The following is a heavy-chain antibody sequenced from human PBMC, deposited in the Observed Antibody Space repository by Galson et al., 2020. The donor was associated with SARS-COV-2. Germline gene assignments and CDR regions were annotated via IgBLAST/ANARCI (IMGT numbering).Heavy chain of an antibody. CDR2: VYYTGNS. CDR3: ASWYCSSNTCYHMDV. D-gene: IGHD2-2*01. V-gene: IGHV4-59*02. CDR1: GGSDSSYY. J-gene: IGHJ6*03. Sequence: SETLSLTCTVSGGSDSSYYWSWIRQPPGKGLEWIGYVYYTGNSAYSPSLKSRVTMSVDTSKNQFSLNLNSVTAADTAVYYCASWYCSSNTCYHMDVWGKGTTVTVSS.